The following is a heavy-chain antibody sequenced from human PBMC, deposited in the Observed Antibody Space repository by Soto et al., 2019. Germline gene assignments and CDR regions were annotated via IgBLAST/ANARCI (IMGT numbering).Heavy chain of an antibody. CDR2: IYYSGST. J-gene: IGHJ6*02. CDR3: ASSSYSSSWYYYYGMDV. Sequence: PSETLSLTCTVSGGSISSGGYYWSWIRQHPGKGLEWIGYIYYSGSTYYNPSLKSRVTISVDTSKNQFSLKLSSVTAADTAVYNCASSSYSSSWYYYYGMDVWGQGTTVTVSS. D-gene: IGHD6-13*01. CDR1: GGSISSGGYY. V-gene: IGHV4-31*03.